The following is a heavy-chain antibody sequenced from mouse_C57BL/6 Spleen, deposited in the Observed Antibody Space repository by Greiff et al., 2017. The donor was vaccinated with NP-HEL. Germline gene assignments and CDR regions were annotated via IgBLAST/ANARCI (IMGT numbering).Heavy chain of an antibody. CDR2: INYDGSST. J-gene: IGHJ3*01. CDR1: GFTFSDYY. Sequence: EVQLVESEGGLVQPGSSMKLSCTASGFTFSDYYMAWVRQVPEKGLEWVANINYDGSSTYYLDSLKSRFIISRDNAKNILYLQMSSLKSEDTATYYCASHGNYPFAYWGQGTLVTVSA. V-gene: IGHV5-16*01. D-gene: IGHD2-1*01. CDR3: ASHGNYPFAY.